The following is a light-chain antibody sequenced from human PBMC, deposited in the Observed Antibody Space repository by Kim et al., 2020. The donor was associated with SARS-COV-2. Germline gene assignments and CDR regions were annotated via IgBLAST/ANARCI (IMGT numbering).Light chain of an antibody. Sequence: AAVGDRVTIPCRASQGISNYLAWYQQKPGKVPKLLIYAASTLQSGVPARFSGSGSGTDFTLTISSLQPEDVATYYCQKYNSAPRTFGQGTKVDIK. J-gene: IGKJ1*01. CDR1: QGISNY. V-gene: IGKV1-27*01. CDR3: QKYNSAPRT. CDR2: AAS.